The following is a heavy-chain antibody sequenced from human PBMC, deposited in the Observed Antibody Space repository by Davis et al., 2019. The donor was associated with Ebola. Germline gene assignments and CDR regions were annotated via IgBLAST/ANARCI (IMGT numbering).Heavy chain of an antibody. D-gene: IGHD6-13*01. V-gene: IGHV1-8*03. Sequence: ASVKVSCKASGYTFTSYDINWVRQATGQGLEWMGWMNPNSGNTGYAQKFQGRVTITRNTSISTAYMELSSLRSEDTAVYYCARGKSRIAAAGRPYYMDVWGKGTTVTVSS. J-gene: IGHJ6*03. CDR1: GYTFTSYD. CDR3: ARGKSRIAAAGRPYYMDV. CDR2: MNPNSGNT.